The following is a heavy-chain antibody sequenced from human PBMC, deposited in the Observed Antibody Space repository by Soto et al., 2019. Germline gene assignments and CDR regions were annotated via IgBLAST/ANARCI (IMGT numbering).Heavy chain of an antibody. Sequence: GGSLRLSCAASAFTVSSNYMSWVRQAPGKGLEWVSAIYSGGSTYYADSVKGRFTISRDNSKNTLYLQMNSLRAEDTAVYYCARDWRLYYDFWTPLAGMDVWRQGTTVTVAS. D-gene: IGHD3-3*01. V-gene: IGHV3-53*01. CDR2: IYSGGST. J-gene: IGHJ6*02. CDR3: ARDWRLYYDFWTPLAGMDV. CDR1: AFTVSSNY.